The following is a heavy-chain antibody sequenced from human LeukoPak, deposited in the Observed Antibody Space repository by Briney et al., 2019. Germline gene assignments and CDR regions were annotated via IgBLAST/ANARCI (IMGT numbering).Heavy chain of an antibody. J-gene: IGHJ4*02. CDR3: ARVPNSGSYYGAFDY. CDR1: GGSFSDYY. V-gene: IGHV4-34*01. Sequence: SETLSLTCAVYGGSFSDYYWSWIRQPPGKGLEWIGEINHSGSTNYNSSLKSRVTISVDTSKNQFSLQLSSVTAADTAIYYCARVPNSGSYYGAFDYWGQGTLVTVSS. D-gene: IGHD1-26*01. CDR2: INHSGST.